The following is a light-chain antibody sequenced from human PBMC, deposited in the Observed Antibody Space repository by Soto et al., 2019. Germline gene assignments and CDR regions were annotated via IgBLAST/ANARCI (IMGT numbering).Light chain of an antibody. CDR3: QQYNNWPQT. V-gene: IGKV3-15*01. J-gene: IGKJ1*01. CDR1: QSVSSN. CDR2: GAS. Sequence: EIVMTQSPATLSVSPGERATLSCRASQSVSSNLAWYQQKPGQAPRLLIYGASTRATGIPARFSGSGSGTEFTLTIRSLQSEDFAVYYCQQYNNWPQTFGQVTKVEIK.